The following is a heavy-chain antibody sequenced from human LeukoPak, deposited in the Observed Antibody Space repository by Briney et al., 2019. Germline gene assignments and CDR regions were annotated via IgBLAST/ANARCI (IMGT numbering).Heavy chain of an antibody. J-gene: IGHJ4*02. V-gene: IGHV3-23*01. CDR1: GFTFSSYA. CDR2: ISGSGGST. CDR3: GKVWDSSSWVDY. Sequence: GGSLRLSCAASGFTFSSYAMSWVCQAPGKGLEWVSAISGSGGSTYYADSVKGRFTISRDNSKNTLYLQMNSLRAEDTAVYYCGKVWDSSSWVDYWGQGTLVTVSS. D-gene: IGHD6-13*01.